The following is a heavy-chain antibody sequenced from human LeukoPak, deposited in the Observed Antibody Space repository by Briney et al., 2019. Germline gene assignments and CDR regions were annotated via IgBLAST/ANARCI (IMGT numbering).Heavy chain of an antibody. CDR2: ISYDGSNK. V-gene: IGHV3-30*04. J-gene: IGHJ6*02. CDR1: GFTFSSYA. D-gene: IGHD3-22*01. CDR3: ARDHYDSSGYYVGYYYGMDV. Sequence: GRSLRLSCAASGFTFSSYAMHWVRQAPGKGLEWVAVISYDGSNKYYADSVKGRFTISRDNSKNTLYPQMNSLRAEDTAVYYCARDHYDSSGYYVGYYYGMDVWGQGTTVTVSS.